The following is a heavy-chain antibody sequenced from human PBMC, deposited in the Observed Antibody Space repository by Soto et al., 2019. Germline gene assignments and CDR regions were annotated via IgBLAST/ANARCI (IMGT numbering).Heavy chain of an antibody. J-gene: IGHJ3*02. Sequence: ASVKVSCKASGYTFPGYYMHWVRQAPGQGLEWMGWINPNSGGTNYAQKFQGWVTMTRDTSISTAYMELSRLRSDDTAVYYCARTASYSSSWTPWAFDIWGQGTMVTVSS. V-gene: IGHV1-2*04. CDR1: GYTFPGYY. CDR3: ARTASYSSSWTPWAFDI. D-gene: IGHD6-13*01. CDR2: INPNSGGT.